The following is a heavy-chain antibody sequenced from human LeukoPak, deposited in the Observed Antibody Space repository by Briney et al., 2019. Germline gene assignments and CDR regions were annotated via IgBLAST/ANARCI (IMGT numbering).Heavy chain of an antibody. CDR3: VGDYDFWSGYFSFDY. V-gene: IGHV1-18*01. Sequence: ASVKVSCKASGYTFTSYGISWVRQAPGQGLEWMGWISAYNGNANYAQKLQGRVTMTTDTSTSTAYMELRSLRSDDTAVYYCVGDYDFWSGYFSFDYWGQGTLVTVS. CDR1: GYTFTSYG. D-gene: IGHD3-3*01. J-gene: IGHJ4*02. CDR2: ISAYNGNA.